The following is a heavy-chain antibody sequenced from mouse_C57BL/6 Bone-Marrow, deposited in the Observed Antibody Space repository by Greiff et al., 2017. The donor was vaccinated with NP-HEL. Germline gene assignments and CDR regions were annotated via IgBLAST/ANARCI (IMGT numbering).Heavy chain of an antibody. CDR1: GYTFTSYG. CDR3: TPRDYYGAFYAMDY. V-gene: IGHV1-81*01. Sequence: QVQLQQSGAELARPGASVKLSCKASGYTFTSYGISWVKQRTGQGLEWIGEIYPEDGDTEYAPKFQGKATMTADTSSNTAYLQLSSLTSEDTAVYYCTPRDYYGAFYAMDYWGQGTSVTVSS. D-gene: IGHD1-1*01. CDR2: IYPEDGDT. J-gene: IGHJ4*01.